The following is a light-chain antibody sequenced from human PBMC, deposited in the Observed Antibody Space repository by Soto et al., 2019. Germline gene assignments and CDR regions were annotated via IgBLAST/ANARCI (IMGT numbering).Light chain of an antibody. J-gene: IGKJ4*01. CDR2: GAY. CDR1: QSVSSSY. Sequence: EIVLTQSPGTLSLSPGERATLSCRASQSVSSSYLAWYQQKPGQAPRLLIYGAYGRATGIPDRFSGSGSGTDFTLTISRLEPEDFAVYYCQQYGSSPLLTFGGGTKVEIK. V-gene: IGKV3-20*01. CDR3: QQYGSSPLLT.